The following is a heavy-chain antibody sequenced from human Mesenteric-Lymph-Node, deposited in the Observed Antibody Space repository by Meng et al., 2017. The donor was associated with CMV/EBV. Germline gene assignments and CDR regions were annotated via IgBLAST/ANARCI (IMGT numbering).Heavy chain of an antibody. J-gene: IGHJ5*02. D-gene: IGHD2-2*01. Sequence: ASVKVSCKASGYTFTNYGISWVRQAPGQGLEWMGWISTYNGNSNYAQNLQGRVTMTTDTSTSTAYMELRSLRSDDTAVYYCARVKDIVVVPAANNWFDPWGQGTLVTVSS. CDR2: ISTYNGNS. CDR3: ARVKDIVVVPAANNWFDP. V-gene: IGHV1-18*01. CDR1: GYTFTNYG.